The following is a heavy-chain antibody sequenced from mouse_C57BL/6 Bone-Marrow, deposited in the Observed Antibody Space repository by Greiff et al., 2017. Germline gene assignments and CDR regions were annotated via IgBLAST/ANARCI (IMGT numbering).Heavy chain of an antibody. CDR3: ARPLSGYDYYAMDY. CDR2: IYPRDGST. Sequence: QVQLKQSGPELVKPGASVKLSCKASGYTFTSYDINWVKQRPGQGLEWIGWIYPRDGSTKYNEKFKGKATLTVDTSSSTAYMELHSLTSEDSAVYFCARPLSGYDYYAMDYWGQGTSVTVSS. V-gene: IGHV1-85*01. J-gene: IGHJ4*01. CDR1: GYTFTSYD. D-gene: IGHD3-2*02.